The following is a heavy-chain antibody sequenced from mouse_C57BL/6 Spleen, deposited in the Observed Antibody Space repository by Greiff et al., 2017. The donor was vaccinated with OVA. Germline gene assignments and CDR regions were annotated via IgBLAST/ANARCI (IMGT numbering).Heavy chain of an antibody. CDR3: ARLDGYYYAMDY. Sequence: EVHLVESGGGLVQPGGSLSLSCAASGFTFTDYYMSWVRQPPGKALEWLGFIRNKANGYTTEYSASVKGRFTISRDNSQSILYLQMNALRAEDSATYYCARLDGYYYAMDYWGQGTSVTVSS. D-gene: IGHD2-3*01. CDR1: GFTFTDYY. V-gene: IGHV7-3*01. J-gene: IGHJ4*01. CDR2: IRNKANGYTT.